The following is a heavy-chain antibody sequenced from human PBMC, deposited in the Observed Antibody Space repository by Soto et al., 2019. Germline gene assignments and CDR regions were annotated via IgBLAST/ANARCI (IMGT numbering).Heavy chain of an antibody. D-gene: IGHD3-9*01. CDR2: ISGSGGST. V-gene: IGHV3-23*01. CDR3: AKDPLVTYYDILTGSFDI. Sequence: GGSLRLSCAASGFTFSSYAMSWVRQAPGKGLEWVSAISGSGGSTYYADSVKGRFTISRDNSKNTLYLQMNSLRAEDTAVYYCAKDPLVTYYDILTGSFDIWGQGTMVTVSS. CDR1: GFTFSSYA. J-gene: IGHJ3*02.